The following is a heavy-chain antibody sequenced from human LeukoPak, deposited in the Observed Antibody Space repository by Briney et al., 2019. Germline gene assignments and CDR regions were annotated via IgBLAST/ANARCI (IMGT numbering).Heavy chain of an antibody. CDR2: ISYDGSNK. CDR1: GFTFSSYG. V-gene: IGHV3-30*03. Sequence: PGGSLRPSCAASGFTFSSYGMHWVRQAPGKGLEWVAVISYDGSNKYYADSVKGRFTIFRDNSKNTLYLQMNSLRAEDTAVYYCASTDKQQLVPGDYWGQGTLVTVSS. CDR3: ASTDKQQLVPGDY. J-gene: IGHJ4*02. D-gene: IGHD6-13*01.